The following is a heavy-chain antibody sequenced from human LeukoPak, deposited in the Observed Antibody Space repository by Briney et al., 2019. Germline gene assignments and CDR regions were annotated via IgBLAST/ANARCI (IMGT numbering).Heavy chain of an antibody. CDR3: ARHVDGSGSYYNNWFDA. D-gene: IGHD3-10*01. V-gene: IGHV4-39*01. Sequence: SETLSLTCTVSGGSISSSSYYWGWIRQPPGKGLEWIGSIYYSGSTYYNPSLKSRVTISVDTSKNQFSLKLSSVTAADTAVYYCARHVDGSGSYYNNWFDAWGQGTLVTVSS. CDR1: GGSISSSSYY. J-gene: IGHJ5*02. CDR2: IYYSGST.